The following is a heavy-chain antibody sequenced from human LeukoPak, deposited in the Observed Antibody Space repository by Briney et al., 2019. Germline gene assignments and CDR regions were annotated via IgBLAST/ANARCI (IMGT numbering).Heavy chain of an antibody. J-gene: IGHJ6*04. D-gene: IGHD2-2*01. CDR3: AKGDCSSTTCSGFYGMDV. CDR2: ISGGST. Sequence: GGSLRLSCAASGFTFSSYAMSWVRQAPEKGLEWVSTISGGSTYYADSVKGRFIISRDNSKSTLYLQMNSLRAEDTAVYYCAKGDCSSTTCSGFYGMDVWGRGTTVTVSS. CDR1: GFTFSSYA. V-gene: IGHV3-23*01.